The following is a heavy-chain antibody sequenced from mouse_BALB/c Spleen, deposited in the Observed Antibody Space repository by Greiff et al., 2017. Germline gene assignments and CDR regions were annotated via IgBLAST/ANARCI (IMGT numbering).Heavy chain of an antibody. CDR2: ISSGGST. CDR3: ARGGTARAPYAMDY. CDR1: GFTFSSYA. V-gene: IGHV5-6-5*01. J-gene: IGHJ4*01. Sequence: EVQGVESGGGLVKPGGSLKLSCAASGFTFSSYAMSWVRQTPEKRLEWVASISSGGSTYYPDSVKGRFTISRDNARNILYLQMSSLRSEDTAMYYCARGGTARAPYAMDYWGQGTSVTVSS. D-gene: IGHD3-2*01.